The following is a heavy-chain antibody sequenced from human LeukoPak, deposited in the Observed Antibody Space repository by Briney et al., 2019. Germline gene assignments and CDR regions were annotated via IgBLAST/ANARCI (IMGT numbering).Heavy chain of an antibody. D-gene: IGHD3-22*01. CDR3: AKPYYYDSSGYYYYYYGMDV. V-gene: IGHV1-2*02. CDR1: GYTFTGYY. J-gene: IGHJ6*02. Sequence: APVKVSCKASGYTFTGYYMHWVRQAPGQGLEWMGWINPNSGGTNYAQKFQGRVTMTRDTSISTAYMELSRLRSDDTAVYYCAKPYYYDSSGYYYYYYGMDVWGQGTTVTVSS. CDR2: INPNSGGT.